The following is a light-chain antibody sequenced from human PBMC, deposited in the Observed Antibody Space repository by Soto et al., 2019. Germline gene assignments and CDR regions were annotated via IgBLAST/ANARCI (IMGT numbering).Light chain of an antibody. J-gene: IGKJ2*01. Sequence: DIQMTQSPSTLSASVGDRVTITCRDSQSISTWLAWYQQKPGKAPKLLIYKAINLQSGVPSRFSGSGSGTVFSLTISSLHPDDFATYYCQRYNDFQYIFGQGTKLEMK. CDR2: KAI. CDR3: QRYNDFQYI. CDR1: QSISTW. V-gene: IGKV1-5*03.